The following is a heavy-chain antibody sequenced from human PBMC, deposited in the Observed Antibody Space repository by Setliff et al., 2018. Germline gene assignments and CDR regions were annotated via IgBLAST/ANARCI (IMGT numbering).Heavy chain of an antibody. V-gene: IGHV4-38-2*02. J-gene: IGHJ4*02. D-gene: IGHD6-19*01. Sequence: KPSETLSLTCTVSGYSISSGHYWGWIRQPPGKGLEWIGSISHSGSTYYNPSLKSRVTISIDTSKNQFSLKLSSVTAADTAVYYCTRRQWLTTDIDYWGQGTLVTVSS. CDR3: TRRQWLTTDIDY. CDR2: ISHSGST. CDR1: GYSISSGHY.